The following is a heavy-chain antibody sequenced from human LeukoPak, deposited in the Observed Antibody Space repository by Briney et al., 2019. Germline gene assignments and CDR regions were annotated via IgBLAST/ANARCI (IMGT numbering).Heavy chain of an antibody. Sequence: SETLSLTCAVSGGSISSGDYYWSWIRQPPGKGLEWIGYIYYSGSTYYNPSLKSRVTISVDTSKNQFSLKLSSVTAADTAVYYCARERWLQPFDYWGQGTLVTVSS. CDR3: ARERWLQPFDY. V-gene: IGHV4-30-4*01. D-gene: IGHD5-24*01. CDR1: GGSISSGDYY. J-gene: IGHJ4*02. CDR2: IYYSGST.